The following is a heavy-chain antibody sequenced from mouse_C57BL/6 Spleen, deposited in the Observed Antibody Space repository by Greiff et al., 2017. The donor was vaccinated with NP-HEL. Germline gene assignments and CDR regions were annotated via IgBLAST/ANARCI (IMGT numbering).Heavy chain of an antibody. CDR1: GYTFTSYW. Sequence: QVQLKQPGAELVRPGTSVKLSCKASGYTFTSYWMHWVKQRPGQGLEWIGVIDPSDSYTNYNQKFKGKATLTVDTSSSTAYMQLSSLTSEDSAVYYCARRGLLWSYAMDYWGQGTSVTVSS. J-gene: IGHJ4*01. CDR2: IDPSDSYT. CDR3: ARRGLLWSYAMDY. V-gene: IGHV1-59*01. D-gene: IGHD2-1*01.